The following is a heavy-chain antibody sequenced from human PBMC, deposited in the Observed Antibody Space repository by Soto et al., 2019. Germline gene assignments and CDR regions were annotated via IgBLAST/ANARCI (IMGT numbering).Heavy chain of an antibody. CDR2: IIPVFGTV. J-gene: IGHJ4*02. Sequence: QVKLVQSGAEVKKPGSSVKVSCKASGGTFGNSAISWVRQDPGQGLEWMGGIIPVFGTVNYAQKFEGRVTIAADESTSTVFMKMSRLTSEDTAVYYCAKVMAAAGYDSWGQRTLVTVSS. D-gene: IGHD3-16*01. CDR3: AKVMAAAGYDS. V-gene: IGHV1-69*01. CDR1: GGTFGNSA.